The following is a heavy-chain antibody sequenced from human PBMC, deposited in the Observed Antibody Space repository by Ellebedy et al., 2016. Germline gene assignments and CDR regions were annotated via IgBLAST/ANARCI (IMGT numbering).Heavy chain of an antibody. D-gene: IGHD5-18*01. CDR2: ISWNSGSI. V-gene: IGHV3-9*01. J-gene: IGHJ4*02. CDR3: AKDETAMVTFFDY. CDR1: GFTFDDYA. Sequence: GGSLRLXCAASGFTFDDYAMHWVRQAPGKGLEWVSGISWNSGSIGYADSVKGRFTISRDNAKNSLYLQMNSLRAEDTALYYCAKDETAMVTFFDYWGQGTLVTVSS.